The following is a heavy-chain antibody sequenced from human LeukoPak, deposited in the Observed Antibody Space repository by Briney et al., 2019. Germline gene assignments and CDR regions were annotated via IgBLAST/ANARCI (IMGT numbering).Heavy chain of an antibody. V-gene: IGHV1-2*06. J-gene: IGHJ3*01. CDR2: INPKNGGT. Sequence: ASVKVSCKASGYTFTGNYMHWVRQIPGQGLEWMGRINPKNGGTNHAQKFQGRVTMTRDTSISTAYMELSGLRSDDTTVYYCATGVVVYGGVIVGTPPDAFDVWGQGTMVTVSS. CDR3: ATGVVVYGGVIVGTPPDAFDV. D-gene: IGHD3-16*02. CDR1: GYTFTGNY.